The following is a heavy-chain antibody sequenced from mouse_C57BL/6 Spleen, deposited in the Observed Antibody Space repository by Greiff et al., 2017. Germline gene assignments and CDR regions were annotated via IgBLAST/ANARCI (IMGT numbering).Heavy chain of an antibody. J-gene: IGHJ1*03. Sequence: VQLKESGPELVKPGASVKLSCKASGYTFTSYDINWVKQRPGQGLEWIGWIYPRDGSTKYNEKFKGKATLTVDTSSSTAYMELHSLTSEDSAVYFCARWELRENWYFDVWGTGTTVTVSS. D-gene: IGHD2-1*01. V-gene: IGHV1-85*01. CDR1: GYTFTSYD. CDR2: IYPRDGST. CDR3: ARWELRENWYFDV.